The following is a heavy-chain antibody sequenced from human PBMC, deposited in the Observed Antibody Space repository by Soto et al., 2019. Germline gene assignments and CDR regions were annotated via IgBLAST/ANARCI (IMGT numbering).Heavy chain of an antibody. CDR2: IIPIFGTA. Sequence: QVQLVQSGAEVKKPGSSVKVSCKASGGTFSSYAISWVRQAPGQGLEWMGGIIPIFGTAKYAQKFQGRVTITADESASTAYMELSSLRSEDTAVYYCASLLRGYSGTGDYWGQGTLVTVSS. CDR3: ASLLRGYSGTGDY. J-gene: IGHJ4*02. CDR1: GGTFSSYA. D-gene: IGHD5-12*01. V-gene: IGHV1-69*12.